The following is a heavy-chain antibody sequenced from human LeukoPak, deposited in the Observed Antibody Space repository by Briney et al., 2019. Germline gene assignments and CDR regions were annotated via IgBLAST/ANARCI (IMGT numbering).Heavy chain of an antibody. D-gene: IGHD6-19*01. Sequence: EASVKVSCKASGYTFTSYAMNWVRQAPGQGLEWMGWINTNTGNPTYAQGFTGRFVFSLDTSVSTAYLQISSLKAEDTAVYYCARTVAVAGTFAFDIWGQGTMVTVSS. V-gene: IGHV7-4-1*02. CDR1: GYTFTSYA. J-gene: IGHJ3*02. CDR3: ARTVAVAGTFAFDI. CDR2: INTNTGNP.